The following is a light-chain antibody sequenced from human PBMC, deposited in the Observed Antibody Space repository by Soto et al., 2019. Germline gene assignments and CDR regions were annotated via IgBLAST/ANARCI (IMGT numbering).Light chain of an antibody. CDR1: SSNIGGNS. Sequence: QSVMTQPPSVSAAPGQKVTISCSGSSSNIGGNSVSWYQQLPGTAPKLLIYDDNKRPSGIPDRFSGSKSGTSATLGITGFQTWDEAEYYCGSWDRSLSAYVFGTGTKLTVL. CDR2: DDN. V-gene: IGLV1-51*01. CDR3: GSWDRSLSAYV. J-gene: IGLJ1*01.